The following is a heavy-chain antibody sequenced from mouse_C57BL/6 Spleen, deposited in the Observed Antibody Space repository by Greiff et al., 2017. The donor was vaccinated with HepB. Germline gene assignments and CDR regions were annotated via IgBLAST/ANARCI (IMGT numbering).Heavy chain of an antibody. V-gene: IGHV1-50*01. J-gene: IGHJ2*01. Sequence: QVQLQQSGAELVKPGASVKLSCKASGYTFTSYWMQWVKQRPGRGLEWIGEIDPSDSYTNYNQKFKGKATLTVDTSSSTAYMQLSSLTSEDSAVYYCARWGDDYDDWGQGTTLTVSS. CDR3: ARWGDDYDD. CDR2: IDPSDSYT. CDR1: GYTFTSYW. D-gene: IGHD2-4*01.